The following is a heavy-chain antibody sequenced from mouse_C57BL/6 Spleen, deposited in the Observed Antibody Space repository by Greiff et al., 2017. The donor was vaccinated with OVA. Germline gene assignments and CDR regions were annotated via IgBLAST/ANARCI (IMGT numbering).Heavy chain of an antibody. CDR1: GYTFTSYW. J-gene: IGHJ2*01. CDR3: ARRGDSGYFDY. V-gene: IGHV1-64*01. CDR2: IHPNSGST. D-gene: IGHD3-1*01. Sequence: VQLQQPGAELVKPGASVKLSCKASGYTFTSYWMHWVKQRPGQGLEWIGMIHPNSGSTNYNEKFKSKATLTVDKSSSTAYMQLSSLTSEDSAVYYCARRGDSGYFDYWGQGTTLTVSS.